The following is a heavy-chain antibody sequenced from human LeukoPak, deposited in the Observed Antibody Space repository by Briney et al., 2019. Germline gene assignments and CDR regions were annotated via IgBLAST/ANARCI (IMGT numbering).Heavy chain of an antibody. D-gene: IGHD6-19*01. CDR1: GGSISSSNW. Sequence: SGTLSLTCAVSGGSISSSNWWSWVRQPPGKGLEWIGEIYHSGSTNYNPSLKRRVTISVAKSKNQFSLKLSSVTAADTAVYYCARQAVAGTADYWGQGILVTVSS. CDR3: ARQAVAGTADY. V-gene: IGHV4-4*02. CDR2: IYHSGST. J-gene: IGHJ4*02.